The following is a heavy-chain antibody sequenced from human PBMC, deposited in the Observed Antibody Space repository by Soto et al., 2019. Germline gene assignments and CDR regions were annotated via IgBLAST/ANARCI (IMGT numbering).Heavy chain of an antibody. CDR2: ISYDGSNK. J-gene: IGHJ6*02. V-gene: IGHV3-30*18. D-gene: IGHD4-17*01. CDR3: AKLYGDSDYYYGMDV. Sequence: QVQLVESGGGVVQPGRSLRLSCAASGFTFSSYGMHWVRQAPGKGLEWVAVISYDGSNKYYADSVKGRFTISRDNSKNTLYLQMNSLRAEDTAVYYCAKLYGDSDYYYGMDVWGQGTTVTVSS. CDR1: GFTFSSYG.